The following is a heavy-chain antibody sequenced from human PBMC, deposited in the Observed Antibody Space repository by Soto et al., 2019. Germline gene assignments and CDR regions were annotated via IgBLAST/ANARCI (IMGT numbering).Heavy chain of an antibody. CDR2: IYWDDDK. Sequence: QITLKESGPTLVKPTQTLTLTCTFSGFSLTTDAVGVGWIRQPPGKALEWLALIYWDDDKRYSLSLKSRLTITKDASRNQVVLTLTNMDPADTATYYCAHVYWAAAGTRYYFDYWGQGTLVTVSS. J-gene: IGHJ4*02. CDR1: GFSLTTDAVG. V-gene: IGHV2-5*02. D-gene: IGHD6-19*01. CDR3: AHVYWAAAGTRYYFDY.